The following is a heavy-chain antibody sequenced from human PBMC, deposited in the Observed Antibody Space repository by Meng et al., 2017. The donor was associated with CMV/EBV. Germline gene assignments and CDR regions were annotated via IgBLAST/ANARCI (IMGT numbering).Heavy chain of an antibody. V-gene: IGHV1-2*02. CDR2: INPNSGGT. J-gene: IGHJ5*02. D-gene: IGHD3-3*01. CDR1: YTFTGYY. CDR3: ARADYDFWSGYPLGFDP. Sequence: YTFTGYYMHWGRQAPGQGLEWMGWINPNSGGTNYAQKFQGRVTMTRDTSISTAYMELSRLRSDDTAVYYCARADYDFWSGYPLGFDPWGQGTLVTVSS.